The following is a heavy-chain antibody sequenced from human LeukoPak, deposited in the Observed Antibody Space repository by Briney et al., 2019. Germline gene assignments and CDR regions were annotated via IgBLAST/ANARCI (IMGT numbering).Heavy chain of an antibody. J-gene: IGHJ4*02. CDR1: GGTFSSYA. CDR2: IIPILGIA. Sequence: ASVKVSCKASGGTFSSYAISWVRQAPGQGLDWMGRIIPILGIANYAQKFQGRVTITADKSTSTAYMELSSLRSEDTAVYYCARVMSGTGSDYWGQGTLVTVSS. V-gene: IGHV1-69*04. D-gene: IGHD3-10*01. CDR3: ARVMSGTGSDY.